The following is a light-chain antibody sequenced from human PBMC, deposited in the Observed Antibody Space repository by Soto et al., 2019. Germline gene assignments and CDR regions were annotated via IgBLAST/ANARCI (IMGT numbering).Light chain of an antibody. J-gene: IGKJ1*01. CDR1: QRVSTN. CDR3: QQYNNWLTWT. CDR2: DAS. Sequence: EIVMTQSPATLSVSPGERATLSCRASQRVSTNLAWYQQKPGQAPRLLIYDASTRATGIPARFSGSGSGTEFTLTISSLQSEDFAVYYCQQYNNWLTWTFGQGTKVEIK. V-gene: IGKV3-15*01.